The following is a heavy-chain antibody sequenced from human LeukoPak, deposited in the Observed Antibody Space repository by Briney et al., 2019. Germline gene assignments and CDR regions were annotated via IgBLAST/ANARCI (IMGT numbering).Heavy chain of an antibody. CDR1: GFTFSDYY. J-gene: IGHJ4*02. V-gene: IGHV3-11*01. Sequence: AGGSLRLSCAASGFTFSDYYMNWIRQAPGKGLEWVSYISNSGSTIYYADSVKGRFTISRDNAKNSLYLHMNSLRAEETAVYYCAGRTYGSGSYLFHYWGQGTLVTVSS. CDR3: AGRTYGSGSYLFHY. CDR2: ISNSGSTI. D-gene: IGHD3-10*01.